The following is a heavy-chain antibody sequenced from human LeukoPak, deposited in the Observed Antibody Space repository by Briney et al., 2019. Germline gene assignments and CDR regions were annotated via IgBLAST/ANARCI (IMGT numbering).Heavy chain of an antibody. CDR3: ARKRDYYDSSGYYYVWDY. V-gene: IGHV3-7*01. D-gene: IGHD3-22*01. CDR2: IKQDGSEK. CDR1: GFTFSSYW. J-gene: IGHJ4*02. Sequence: GGSLRLSCAASGFTFSSYWMSWVRQAPGKGLEWVANIKQDGSEKYYVDSVKGRFTISRDNAKNSLYLQMISLRAEDTAVYYCARKRDYYDSSGYYYVWDYWGQGTLVTVSS.